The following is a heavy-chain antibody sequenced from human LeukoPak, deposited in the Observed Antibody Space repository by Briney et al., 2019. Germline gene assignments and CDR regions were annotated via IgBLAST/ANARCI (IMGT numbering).Heavy chain of an antibody. J-gene: IGHJ4*02. CDR3: ARDRRGSYSDY. D-gene: IGHD1-26*01. CDR1: GYTFTNYG. V-gene: IGHV1-18*01. Sequence: ASVKVSCKASGYTFTNYGIHWVRQAPGQGPEWMGWINGYNGNTNYAQKLQGRVTMTTDTSTSTAYMELRSLRSDDTAVYYCARDRRGSYSDYWGQGTLVTVSS. CDR2: INGYNGNT.